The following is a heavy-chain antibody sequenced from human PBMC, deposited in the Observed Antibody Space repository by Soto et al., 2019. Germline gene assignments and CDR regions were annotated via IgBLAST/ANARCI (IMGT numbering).Heavy chain of an antibody. Sequence: PSETLSLTCAVSGVSITSSNWWSWVRQPPGKGLEWIGEIYHSGSTNYNPSLKSRVTISVDKSKNQFSLNLSSVTAADTAVYYCARFSMFYYDSSAYPTPHAFEIWGQGTMVTVSS. D-gene: IGHD3-22*01. V-gene: IGHV4-4*02. CDR1: GVSITSSNW. CDR3: ARFSMFYYDSSAYPTPHAFEI. CDR2: IYHSGST. J-gene: IGHJ3*02.